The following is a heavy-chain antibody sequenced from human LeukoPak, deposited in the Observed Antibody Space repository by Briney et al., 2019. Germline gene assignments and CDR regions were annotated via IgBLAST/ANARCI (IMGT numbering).Heavy chain of an antibody. CDR2: ISHTGSAN. J-gene: IGHJ3*02. V-gene: IGHV3-48*03. CDR1: GFTFSSYA. CDR3: AREGPQSDDDAFDI. Sequence: GGSLRLSCAASGFTFSSYAMNWVRQAPGKGLEWVSYISHTGSANSYADSVKGRFTISRDNGKNSLYLQMNSLRAEDTAVYYCAREGPQSDDDAFDIWGQGTMVTVSS.